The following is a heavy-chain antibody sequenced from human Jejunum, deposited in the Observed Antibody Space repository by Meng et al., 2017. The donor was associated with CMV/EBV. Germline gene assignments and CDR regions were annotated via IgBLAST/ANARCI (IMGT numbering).Heavy chain of an antibody. V-gene: IGHV3-48*04. CDR1: GFTFSSFA. CDR2: IDSSGSNM. Sequence: GFTFSSFAMTWVRQTPGKGLEWVSYIDSSGSNMYYGDSVKGRFTISRDNAKNSLYLQMNSLIADDTAVYYCARDRDILTGPFFFDYWGQGTLVTVSS. J-gene: IGHJ4*02. CDR3: ARDRDILTGPFFFDY. D-gene: IGHD3-9*01.